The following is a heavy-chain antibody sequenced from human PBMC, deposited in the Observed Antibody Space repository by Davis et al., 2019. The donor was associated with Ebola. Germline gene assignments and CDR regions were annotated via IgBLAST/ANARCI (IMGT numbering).Heavy chain of an antibody. CDR1: GGTFSSYA. Sequence: SVKVSCKASGGTFSSYAISWVRQAPGQGLEWMGRIIPILGIANYAQKFQGRVTITADKSTSTAYMELSSLRSEGTAVYYCARGGYCSSTSCRNYYYYYGMDVWGQGTTVTVSS. CDR3: ARGGYCSSTSCRNYYYYYGMDV. D-gene: IGHD2-2*01. CDR2: IIPILGIA. J-gene: IGHJ6*02. V-gene: IGHV1-69*04.